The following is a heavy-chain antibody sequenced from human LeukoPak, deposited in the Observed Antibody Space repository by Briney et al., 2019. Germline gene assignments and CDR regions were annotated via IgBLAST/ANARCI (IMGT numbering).Heavy chain of an antibody. Sequence: PGGSLRLSCAASGFTFSSYGMHWVRQAPGKGLEWVAVIWYDGSNKYYADSVKGRFTISRDNSKNTLYLQMNSLRAEDTAVYYCARDVLRFLEWFTYGMDVWGQGTTVTVS. CDR2: IWYDGSNK. V-gene: IGHV3-33*01. D-gene: IGHD3-3*01. CDR3: ARDVLRFLEWFTYGMDV. J-gene: IGHJ6*02. CDR1: GFTFSSYG.